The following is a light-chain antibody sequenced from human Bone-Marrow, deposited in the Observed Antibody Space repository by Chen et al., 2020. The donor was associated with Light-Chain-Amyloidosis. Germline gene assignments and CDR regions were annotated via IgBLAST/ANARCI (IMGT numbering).Light chain of an antibody. V-gene: IGLV5-37*01. CDR3: MIWPSYA. J-gene: IGLJ1*01. CDR2: YYSDSDK. CDR1: SEIKVATYT. Sequence: PVLTQPPYSSASLGESARLTCTLPSEIKVATYTIYWYQQKAGSPHRYLLYYYSDSDKGQGSGVHSRFSGSKDASANAGVLLISGLQSDDEADYYCMIWPSYAFGSGTQVTVL.